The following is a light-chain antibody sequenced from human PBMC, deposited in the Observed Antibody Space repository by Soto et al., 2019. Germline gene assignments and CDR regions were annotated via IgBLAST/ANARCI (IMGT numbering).Light chain of an antibody. J-gene: IGLJ1*01. CDR2: DNN. Sequence: QSVLTQPPSVSAAPGQRVTISCSGSSSNIGNNYVSWYQQLPGTAPNLLIYDNNKRPSGIPDRFSGSKSGTSATLGITGLKTGEEADYYCGTWDSSLSAGVFGTGTKVTVL. V-gene: IGLV1-51*01. CDR3: GTWDSSLSAGV. CDR1: SSNIGNNY.